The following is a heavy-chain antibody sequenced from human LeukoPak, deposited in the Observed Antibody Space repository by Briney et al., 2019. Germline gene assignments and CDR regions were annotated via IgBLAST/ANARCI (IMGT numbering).Heavy chain of an antibody. CDR2: MSNSGST. D-gene: IGHD3-3*02. Sequence: SETLSLTCSVSGGSISSFYWNWIRQPPGKGLEWIGYMSNSGSTNYNPSLKSRLTISVDTSKNHLSLRLSSVTAADTAVYYCVRHISGAATLDWGQGTLVTVSS. J-gene: IGHJ4*02. V-gene: IGHV4-59*01. CDR3: VRHISGAATLD. CDR1: GGSISSFY.